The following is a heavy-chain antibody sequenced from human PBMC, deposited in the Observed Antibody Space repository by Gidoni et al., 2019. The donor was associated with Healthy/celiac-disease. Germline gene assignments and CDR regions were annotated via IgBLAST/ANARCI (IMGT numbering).Heavy chain of an antibody. CDR3: ARDNSAVTIRPAFDI. V-gene: IGHV1-18*01. J-gene: IGHJ3*02. D-gene: IGHD4-17*01. Sequence: QVQLVQSGAEVKKPGASVKVSCKASGYTFTSYGTSWVRQAPGHGLEWMGWISAYNGNTNYAQRLQGRVTMTTDTSTSTAYMELRSLRSDDTAVYYCARDNSAVTIRPAFDIWGQGTMVTISA. CDR1: GYTFTSYG. CDR2: ISAYNGNT.